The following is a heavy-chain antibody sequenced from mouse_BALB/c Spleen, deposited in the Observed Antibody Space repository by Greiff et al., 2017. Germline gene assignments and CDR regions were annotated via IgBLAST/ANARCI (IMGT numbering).Heavy chain of an antibody. Sequence: EVQLVESGGDLVKPGGSLKLSCAASGFTFSSYGMSWVRQTPDKRLEWVATISSGGSYTYYPDSVKGRFTISRDNAKNTLYLQMSSLKSEDTAMYYCARQPAGAWFAYWGQGTLVTVSA. CDR3: ARQPAGAWFAY. CDR2: ISSGGSYT. D-gene: IGHD6-1*01. J-gene: IGHJ3*01. V-gene: IGHV5-6*01. CDR1: GFTFSSYG.